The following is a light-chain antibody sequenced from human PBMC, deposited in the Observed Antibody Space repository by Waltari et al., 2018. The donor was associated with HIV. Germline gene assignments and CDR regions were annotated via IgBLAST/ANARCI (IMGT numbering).Light chain of an antibody. Sequence: IVLTQSPATLSLSPGERATLSCRASQSVSSYLAWYQQKPGQAPRLLIYDAYNRATGIPARFSGSGSGTDFTLTISSLEPEDFAIYYCQQRSNWPITFGQGTRLDIK. V-gene: IGKV3-11*01. J-gene: IGKJ5*01. CDR2: DAY. CDR1: QSVSSY. CDR3: QQRSNWPIT.